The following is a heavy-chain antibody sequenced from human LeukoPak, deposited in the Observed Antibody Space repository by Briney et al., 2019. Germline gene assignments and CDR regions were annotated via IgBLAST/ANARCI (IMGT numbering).Heavy chain of an antibody. J-gene: IGHJ5*02. V-gene: IGHV1-69*05. D-gene: IGHD4-17*01. CDR3: ARDIDYGDYIGDWFDP. CDR1: GGTFSSYA. Sequence: AASVKVSCKASGGTFSSYAISWVRQAPGQGLESMGRIIPIFGTANYARKFQGRVTITTDESTSTAYMELSSLRSEDTAVYYCARDIDYGDYIGDWFDPWGQGTLVTVSS. CDR2: IIPIFGTA.